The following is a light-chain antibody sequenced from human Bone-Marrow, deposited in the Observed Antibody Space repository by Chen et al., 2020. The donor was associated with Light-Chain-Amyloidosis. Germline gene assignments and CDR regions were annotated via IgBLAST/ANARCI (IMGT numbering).Light chain of an antibody. V-gene: IGLV3-25*03. CDR2: RDT. J-gene: IGLJ2*01. CDR1: EFPTKY. Sequence: SYELTQPPSVSVSPGQTARLTCSGDEFPTKYAYWYQHKPGQAPLLVIHRDTVRPSGISERFSGSSSGTTATLTISGVQAEDEADYHCQSADSSGTYEVIFGGGTKLTVL. CDR3: QSADSSGTYEVI.